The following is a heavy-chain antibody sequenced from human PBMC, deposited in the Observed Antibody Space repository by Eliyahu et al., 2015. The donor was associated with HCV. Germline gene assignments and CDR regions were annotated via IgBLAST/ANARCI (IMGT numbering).Heavy chain of an antibody. CDR2: IYYSGST. D-gene: IGHD6-13*01. J-gene: IGHJ4*02. V-gene: IGHV4-59*01. Sequence: QVQLQESGPGLVKPSETLSLTCTVSGGSISSYYWSWIRQPPGKGLEWIGYIYYSGSTNYNPSLKSRITISVDTSKNQFSLKLSSVTAADTAVYYCARGPKTSSWNVVDYWGQGTLVTVSS. CDR1: GGSISSYY. CDR3: ARGPKTSSWNVVDY.